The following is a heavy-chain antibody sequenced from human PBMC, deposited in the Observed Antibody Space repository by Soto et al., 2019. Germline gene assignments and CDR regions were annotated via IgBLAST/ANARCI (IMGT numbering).Heavy chain of an antibody. J-gene: IGHJ5*02. CDR1: GYTFFTYD. V-gene: IGHV1-18*01. Sequence: QVHLVQSGVEVKTPGASVKVSCQASGYTFFTYDISWVRQARGQGLEWMGGISTYRGDTKYAQKFQGRVTMTTDTSTTTASLELRSLRSDDTAVYYCARHHGPTTSENWFDPWGQGTLVTVSS. CDR2: ISTYRGDT. CDR3: ARHHGPTTSENWFDP. D-gene: IGHD5-12*01.